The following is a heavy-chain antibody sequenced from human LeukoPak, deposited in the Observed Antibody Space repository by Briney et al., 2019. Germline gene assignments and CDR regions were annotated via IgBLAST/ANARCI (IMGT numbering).Heavy chain of an antibody. V-gene: IGHV1-2*06. CDR2: INPNSGGT. CDR1: GYTFTSYG. J-gene: IGHJ4*02. CDR3: ARDPAVDIKDY. Sequence: ASVKVSCKASGYTFTSYGIGWVRQAPGQGLEWMGRINPNSGGTNYAQKFQGRVTMTRDTSISTAYMELSRLRSDDTAVYYCARDPAVDIKDYWGQGTLVTVSS. D-gene: IGHD5-12*01.